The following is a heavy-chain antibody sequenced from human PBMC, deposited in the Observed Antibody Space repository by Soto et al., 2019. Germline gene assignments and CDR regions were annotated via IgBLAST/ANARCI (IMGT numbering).Heavy chain of an antibody. CDR1: GGTFSIYT. J-gene: IGHJ5*02. Sequence: SVMVSCKASGGTFSIYTIIWLRQAPGQGLEWMGRIIPILGIANYAQKFQGRVTITADKSTSTAYTELSSLRSEDTAVYYCARGMSLNWFDPWGQGTLVTVSS. V-gene: IGHV1-69*02. CDR2: IIPILGIA. CDR3: ARGMSLNWFDP.